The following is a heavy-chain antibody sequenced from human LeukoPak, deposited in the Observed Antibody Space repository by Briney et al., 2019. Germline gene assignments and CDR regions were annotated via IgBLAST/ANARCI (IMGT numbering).Heavy chain of an antibody. J-gene: IGHJ6*04. Sequence: GGSLRLSCAASGFTFSSYWMHWVRQAPGKGLVWVSRISSDESSTSYADSVKGRFTISRDNAKNTVYLQMNSLRAEDTAVYYCARDPQKSSSWYIGYGMDVWGKGTTVTVSS. CDR2: ISSDESST. CDR1: GFTFSSYW. CDR3: ARDPQKSSSWYIGYGMDV. D-gene: IGHD6-13*01. V-gene: IGHV3-74*01.